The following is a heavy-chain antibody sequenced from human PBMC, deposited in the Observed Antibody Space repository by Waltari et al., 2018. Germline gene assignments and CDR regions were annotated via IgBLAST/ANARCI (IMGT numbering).Heavy chain of an antibody. CDR3: ARDEGIAVAGWYYYGMDV. CDR1: GDSVSSNRAA. V-gene: IGHV6-1*01. CDR2: TYYRSKWYN. Sequence: QVQLQQSGPGLVKPSQTLSLTCAISGDSVSSNRAAWNWTRQSTSSGLEWLGRTYYRSKWYNDYAVSVKSRITINPDTSKNQFSLQLNSVTPEDTAVYYCARDEGIAVAGWYYYGMDVWGQGTTVTVSS. D-gene: IGHD6-19*01. J-gene: IGHJ6*02.